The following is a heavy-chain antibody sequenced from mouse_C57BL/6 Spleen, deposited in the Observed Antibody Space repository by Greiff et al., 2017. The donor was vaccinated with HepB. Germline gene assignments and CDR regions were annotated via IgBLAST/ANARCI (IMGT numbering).Heavy chain of an antibody. J-gene: IGHJ3*01. CDR2: IYPRSGNT. D-gene: IGHD2-4*01. CDR1: GYTFTSYG. V-gene: IGHV1-81*01. Sequence: VQLQQPGAELARPGASVKLSCKASGYTFTSYGISWVKQRTGQGLEWIGEIYPRSGNTYYNEKFKGKATLTADKSSSTAYMELRSLTSEDSAVYFCARERTYYDYSWFAYWGQGTLVTVSA. CDR3: ARERTYYDYSWFAY.